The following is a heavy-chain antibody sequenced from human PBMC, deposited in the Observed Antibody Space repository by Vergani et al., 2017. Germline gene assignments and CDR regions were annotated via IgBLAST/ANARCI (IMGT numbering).Heavy chain of an antibody. J-gene: IGHJ6*02. CDR3: VRVPLIRRGSGNYGINNYHGMDV. CDR2: VNQDGSEK. D-gene: IGHD3-10*01. Sequence: EGQLVESGGDWVQRGGSLRLSCAASGFISSSYWMSWVRQAPGKGLEWVANVNQDGSEKYYVDSVRGLFTISRDNAKNSIYLQMNSLRAEETAVYFCVRVPLIRRGSGNYGINNYHGMDVWGQGTTVIVSS. V-gene: IGHV3-7*01. CDR1: GFISSSYW.